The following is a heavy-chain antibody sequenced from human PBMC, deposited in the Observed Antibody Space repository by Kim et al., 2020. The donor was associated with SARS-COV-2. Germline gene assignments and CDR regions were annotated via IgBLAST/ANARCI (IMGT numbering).Heavy chain of an antibody. D-gene: IGHD3-9*01. Sequence: GNTNYAQKLQGRVTMTTDTSTSTAYMELRSLRSDDTAVYYCARDYDTFDYWGQGTLVTVSS. CDR2: GNT. CDR3: ARDYDTFDY. J-gene: IGHJ4*02. V-gene: IGHV1-18*01.